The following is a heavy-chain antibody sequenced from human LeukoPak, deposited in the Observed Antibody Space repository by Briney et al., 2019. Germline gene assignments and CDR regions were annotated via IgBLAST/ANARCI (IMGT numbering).Heavy chain of an antibody. CDR2: IYHSGST. D-gene: IGHD1-26*01. CDR3: ARAEVVAATTYYYYYMDV. Sequence: SETLSLTCAVSGGSISSSNWWSWVRQPPGKGLEWIGEIYHSGSTNYNPSLKSRVTISVDKSKNQFSLKLSSVAAADTAVYYCARAEVVAATTYYYYYMDVWGKGTTVTVSS. CDR1: GGSISSSNW. V-gene: IGHV4-4*02. J-gene: IGHJ6*03.